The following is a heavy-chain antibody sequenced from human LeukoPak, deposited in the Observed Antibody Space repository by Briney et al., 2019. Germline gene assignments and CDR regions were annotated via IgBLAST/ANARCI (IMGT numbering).Heavy chain of an antibody. D-gene: IGHD1-26*01. CDR3: ARVNLRGSQYNWFDP. V-gene: IGHV1-69*08. Sequence: EALVKVSCKASGGTLNTHIFTWVRQAPGQGLEWMGKITPIIDSSKYAQKFQGRLTITADKSTGTVYMELSSLRSEDTAVYYCARVNLRGSQYNWFDPWGQGTLVTVSS. CDR2: ITPIIDSS. J-gene: IGHJ5*02. CDR1: GGTLNTHI.